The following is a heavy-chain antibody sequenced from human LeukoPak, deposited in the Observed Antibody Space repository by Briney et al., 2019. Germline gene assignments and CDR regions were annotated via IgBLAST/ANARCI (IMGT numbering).Heavy chain of an antibody. CDR1: GFSFSSYS. Sequence: GGSLRLSCAASGFSFSSYSMDWVRQAPGKGLEWVSSISSSGSYIYYADSVKGRFTIPRDNAKNSLYLQMNSLRTEDTAVYYCARATYYYDSSGYSNFDYWGRGTLVTVSS. CDR3: ARATYYYDSSGYSNFDY. V-gene: IGHV3-21*01. CDR2: ISSSGSYI. D-gene: IGHD3-22*01. J-gene: IGHJ4*02.